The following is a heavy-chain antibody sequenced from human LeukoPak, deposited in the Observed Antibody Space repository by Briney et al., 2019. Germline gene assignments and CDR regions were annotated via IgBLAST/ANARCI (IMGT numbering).Heavy chain of an antibody. D-gene: IGHD2-21*01. J-gene: IGHJ4*02. CDR2: ISSSGSTI. CDR1: GFTFSCYE. Sequence: GGSLRLSCAASGFTFSCYEMNWVRQAPGKGLEWVSYISSSGSTIYYADSVKGRFTISRDNAKNSLYLQMNSLRAEDTAVYYCARGPRSYCGGDYWGQGTLVTVSS. V-gene: IGHV3-48*03. CDR3: ARGPRSYCGGDY.